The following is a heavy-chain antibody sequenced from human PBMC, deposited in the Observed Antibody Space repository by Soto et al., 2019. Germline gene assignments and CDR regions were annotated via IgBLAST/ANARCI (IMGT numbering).Heavy chain of an antibody. CDR2: IIPIFGTA. Sequence: QVQLVQSGAEVKKPGSSVKVSCKASGGTFSSYDISWVRQAPGHGLEWMGGIIPIFGTANYAQKFQGRVTITADESTSTAYMELSSLRSEDTAVYYCARPESSSSWRMAFDYWGQGTLVTVSS. CDR3: ARPESSSSWRMAFDY. V-gene: IGHV1-69*01. J-gene: IGHJ4*02. D-gene: IGHD6-13*01. CDR1: GGTFSSYD.